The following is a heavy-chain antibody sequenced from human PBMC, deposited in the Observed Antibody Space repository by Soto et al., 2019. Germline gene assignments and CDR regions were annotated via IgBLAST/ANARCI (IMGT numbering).Heavy chain of an antibody. V-gene: IGHV5-51*01. CDR3: ARSTSGYNWNYANWDY. J-gene: IGHJ4*02. D-gene: IGHD1-7*01. Sequence: GESLKISCKGSGYSFTSYWIGWVRQMPGKGLEWMGIIYPGDSDTRYSPSFQGQVTISADKSISTAYLQWSSLKASDTAMYYCARSTSGYNWNYANWDYWGQGTLVTVSS. CDR2: IYPGDSDT. CDR1: GYSFTSYW.